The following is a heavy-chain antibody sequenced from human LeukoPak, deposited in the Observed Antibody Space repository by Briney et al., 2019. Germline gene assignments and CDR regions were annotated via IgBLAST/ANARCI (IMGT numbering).Heavy chain of an antibody. J-gene: IGHJ3*02. CDR1: GFTFSSNA. CDR2: ISGSGGRT. V-gene: IGHV3-23*01. D-gene: IGHD3-22*01. CDR3: AKGSEYYDSSGYYYGHDAFDI. Sequence: GGSLRLSCAASGFTFSSNAMSWVRPAPGKGLEWVSAISGSGGRTYYADSVKGRFTISRDNSKNTLYLQMNSLRAEDTAVYYCAKGSEYYDSSGYYYGHDAFDIWGQGTMVTVSS.